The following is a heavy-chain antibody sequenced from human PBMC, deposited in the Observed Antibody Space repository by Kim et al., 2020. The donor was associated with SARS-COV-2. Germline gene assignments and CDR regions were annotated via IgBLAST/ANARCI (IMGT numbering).Heavy chain of an antibody. CDR2: IYTSGST. CDR1: GGSISSGSYY. J-gene: IGHJ4*02. V-gene: IGHV4-61*02. D-gene: IGHD1-1*01. Sequence: SETLSLTCTVSGGSISSGSYYWSWIRQPAGKGLEWIGRIYTSGSTNYNPSLKSRVTISVDTSKNQFSLKLSSVTAADTAVYYCARDARTTGTTDWGQGTLVTVSS. CDR3: ARDARTTGTTD.